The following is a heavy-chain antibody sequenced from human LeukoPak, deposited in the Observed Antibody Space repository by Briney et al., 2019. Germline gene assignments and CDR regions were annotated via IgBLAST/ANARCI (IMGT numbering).Heavy chain of an antibody. V-gene: IGHV3-21*01. D-gene: IGHD3-22*01. J-gene: IGHJ4*02. CDR2: ISSSSSYI. CDR3: ARDWDYYDSSDY. CDR1: GFTFSSYS. Sequence: PGGSLRLSCAASGFTFSSYSMNWVRQAPGKGLEWVSSISSSSSYIYYADSVKGRFTISRDNAKNSLYLQMNSLRAEDTAVYYCARDWDYYDSSDYGGQGTLVTVSS.